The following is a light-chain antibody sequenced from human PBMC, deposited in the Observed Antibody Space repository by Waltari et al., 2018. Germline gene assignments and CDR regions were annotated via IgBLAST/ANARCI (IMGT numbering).Light chain of an antibody. CDR1: TSNIGSNT. Sequence: QSVLTQPPSASGTPGQRVTISCSGSTSNIGSNTVNWYQQFPGTAPKLLNYRNNQRPPGVPDRFSGSKSGTAASLAISGLQSEDEAEYYCAACDDSLSGLYVFGPGTKVTVL. V-gene: IGLV1-44*01. J-gene: IGLJ1*01. CDR2: RNN. CDR3: AACDDSLSGLYV.